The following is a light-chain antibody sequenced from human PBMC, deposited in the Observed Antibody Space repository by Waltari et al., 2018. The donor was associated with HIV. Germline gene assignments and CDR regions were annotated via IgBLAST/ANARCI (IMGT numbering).Light chain of an antibody. J-gene: IGLJ3*02. CDR2: SKD. V-gene: IGLV7-43*01. CDR3: QLYDGIPQPHWL. CDR1: TGAVTTSYY. Sequence: QPVVTQGSSLTVSPGQTVTLTCASSTGAVTTSYYPSWFQQKAGQAPTPLIYSKDKNYSSTPDRFSGSLLGGNPALTLSGVRPEDEAVYFCQLYDGIPQPHWLFGGGTRLTVL.